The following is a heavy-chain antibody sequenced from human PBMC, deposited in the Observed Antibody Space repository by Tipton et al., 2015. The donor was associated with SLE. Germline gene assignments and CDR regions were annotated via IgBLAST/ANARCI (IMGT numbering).Heavy chain of an antibody. CDR3: ARDGYCSGGSCCINNYVDV. Sequence: QSGPEVKKPGASVTVSCMASGSTFTGYYMHWVRQAPGQGLEWMGWFNPNSGGTNYAQKFQGRVTMTRDTSISTAYMELSRLGSDDTAVYYCARDGYCSGGSCCINNYVDVWGKGTSVTVS. CDR1: GSTFTGYY. V-gene: IGHV1-2*02. D-gene: IGHD2-15*01. J-gene: IGHJ6*03. CDR2: FNPNSGGT.